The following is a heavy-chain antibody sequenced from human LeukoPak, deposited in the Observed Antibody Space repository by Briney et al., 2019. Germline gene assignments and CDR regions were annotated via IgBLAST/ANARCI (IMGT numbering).Heavy chain of an antibody. CDR1: GYTFTSYA. Sequence: ASVKVSCKASGYTFTSYAMHWVRQAPGQRLEWMGWINAGNGNTKYSQKFQGRVTITRDTSASTAYMELSSLRSEDTAVYYCARAFLSIAAFDYWGQGTLVTVSS. CDR3: ARAFLSIAAFDY. D-gene: IGHD6-6*01. J-gene: IGHJ4*02. CDR2: INAGNGNT. V-gene: IGHV1-3*01.